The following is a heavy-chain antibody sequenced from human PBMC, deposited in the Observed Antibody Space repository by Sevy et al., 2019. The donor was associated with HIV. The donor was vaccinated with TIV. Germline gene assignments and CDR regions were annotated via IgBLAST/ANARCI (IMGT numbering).Heavy chain of an antibody. CDR3: AKAPPGGSYGSEYAFDI. Sequence: GRSLRLSCAASGFTFSSYAMSWVRQAPGKGLEWVSAISGSGGSTYYADSVKGRFTISRDNSKNTLYLQMNSLRAEDTAVYYCAKAPPGGSYGSEYAFDIWGQGTMVTVSS. J-gene: IGHJ3*02. D-gene: IGHD3-10*01. CDR1: GFTFSSYA. CDR2: ISGSGGST. V-gene: IGHV3-23*01.